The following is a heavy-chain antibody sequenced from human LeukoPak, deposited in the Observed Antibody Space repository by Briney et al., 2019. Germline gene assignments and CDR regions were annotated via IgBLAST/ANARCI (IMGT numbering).Heavy chain of an antibody. CDR1: GFTFSSYG. CDR3: AKDRSSGWSFPNFDY. Sequence: PGGSLRLSCAASGFTFSSYGMHWVRQAPGKGLEWVAVISYDGSNKYYADSVKGRFTISRDNSKNTLYLQMDSLRAEDTAVYYCAKDRSSGWSFPNFDYWGQGTLVTVSS. CDR2: ISYDGSNK. J-gene: IGHJ4*02. V-gene: IGHV3-30*18. D-gene: IGHD6-19*01.